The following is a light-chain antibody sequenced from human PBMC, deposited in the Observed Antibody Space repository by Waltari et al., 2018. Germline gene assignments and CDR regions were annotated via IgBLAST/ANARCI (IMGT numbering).Light chain of an antibody. V-gene: IGKV3-20*01. CDR1: QSGIRA. CDR3: QHYLRLPVT. Sequence: EVVLTQSPGTLPFSLGGRATVSCWASQSGIRALVWYQQEHGQAPRLLIYGASTRATGIPDRFSGSGSGTGLRLTISRLEPDECAVYYCQHYLRLPVTFGQGTAVEL. CDR2: GAS. J-gene: IGKJ1*01.